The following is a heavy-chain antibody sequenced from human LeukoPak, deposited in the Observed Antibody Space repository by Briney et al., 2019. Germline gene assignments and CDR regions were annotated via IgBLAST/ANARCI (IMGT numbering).Heavy chain of an antibody. CDR1: GFTFSSYS. J-gene: IGHJ4*02. V-gene: IGHV3-21*01. D-gene: IGHD5-12*01. CDR3: ERDYSVVATIPPLDY. Sequence: PGGSLRLSCAASGFTFSSYSRNWVRQAPGKGREGVSSISRSSSYIYYSDSVKGRFTVSRDNAKNSLSLQMNSLRAEATDAYYCERDYSVVATIPPLDYWGQGTLVTVSS. CDR2: ISRSSSYI.